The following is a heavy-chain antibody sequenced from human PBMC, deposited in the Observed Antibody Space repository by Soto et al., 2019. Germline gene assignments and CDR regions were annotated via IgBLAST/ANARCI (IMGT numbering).Heavy chain of an antibody. D-gene: IGHD5-12*01. CDR1: GFTFSSYG. J-gene: IGHJ6*02. CDR2: ISYDGSNK. CDR3: AKDIGPVARDYYYYGMDV. Sequence: LRLSCAASGFTFSSYGMHWVRQAPGKGLEWVAVISYDGSNKYYADSVKGRFTISRDNSKNTLYLQMNSLRAEDTAVYYCAKDIGPVARDYYYYGMDVWGQGTTVTVSS. V-gene: IGHV3-30*18.